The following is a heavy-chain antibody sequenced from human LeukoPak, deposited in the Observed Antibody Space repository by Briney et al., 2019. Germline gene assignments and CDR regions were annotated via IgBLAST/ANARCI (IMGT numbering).Heavy chain of an antibody. V-gene: IGHV3-9*01. J-gene: IGHJ4*02. Sequence: GGSLRLSCAASGFTFDDYAMHWVRQAPGKGLEWVSGISWNSCSIGYADSVKGRFTIFRDNAKNSLYLQMNSLRAEDTALYYCAKEDRRGRHFDYWGQGTLVTVSS. CDR1: GFTFDDYA. CDR3: AKEDRRGRHFDY. CDR2: ISWNSCSI. D-gene: IGHD3-16*01.